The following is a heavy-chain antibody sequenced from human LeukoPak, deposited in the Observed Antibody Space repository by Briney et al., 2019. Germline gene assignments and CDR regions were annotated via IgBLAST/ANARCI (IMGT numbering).Heavy chain of an antibody. CDR1: GGSISSYY. V-gene: IGHV4-59*01. CDR3: ARGAGSGSSYRYYYYYYYMDV. CDR2: IYYSGST. J-gene: IGHJ6*03. Sequence: PSETLSLTCTVSGGSISSYYWSWIRQPPGKGLEWIGYIYYSGSTNYNPSLKSRVTISVDTSKNQFSLKLSSVTAADTAVYYCARGAGSGSSYRYYYYYYYMDVWGKGTTVTVSS. D-gene: IGHD3-10*01.